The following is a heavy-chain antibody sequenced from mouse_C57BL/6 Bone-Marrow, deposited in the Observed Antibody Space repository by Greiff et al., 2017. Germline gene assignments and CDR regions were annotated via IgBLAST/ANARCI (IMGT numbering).Heavy chain of an antibody. CDR2: IYPGDGDT. J-gene: IGHJ2*01. D-gene: IGHD2-3*01. Sequence: QVQLQQSGPELVKPGASVKISCKASGYAFSSSWMHWVKQRPGKGLEWIGRIYPGDGDTNYNGKFKGKATLTADKSSSTAYMQRSSLASEDAAVYFCAELGRWVLGFDYWGQGTTLTVSS. CDR3: AELGRWVLGFDY. V-gene: IGHV1-82*01. CDR1: GYAFSSSW.